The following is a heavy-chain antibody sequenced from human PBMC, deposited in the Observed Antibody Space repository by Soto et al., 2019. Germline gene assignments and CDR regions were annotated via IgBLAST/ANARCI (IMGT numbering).Heavy chain of an antibody. Sequence: EVQLVESGGGLVQPGGSLRLSCAASGFTFSSYAMHWVRQAPGKGLEYVSAISSNGGSTCYANSVKGRFTISRDNSKNTLYLQMGSLRAEDMAVYYCARDRGYGSGATFDYWGQGTLVTVSS. V-gene: IGHV3-64*01. CDR2: ISSNGGST. CDR1: GFTFSSYA. D-gene: IGHD3-10*01. CDR3: ARDRGYGSGATFDY. J-gene: IGHJ4*02.